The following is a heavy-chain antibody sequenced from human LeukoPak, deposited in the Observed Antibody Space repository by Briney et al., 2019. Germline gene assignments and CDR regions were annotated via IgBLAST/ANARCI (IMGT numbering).Heavy chain of an antibody. CDR2: ISGSGGST. J-gene: IGHJ5*02. CDR1: GFTFSSYA. D-gene: IGHD3-9*01. V-gene: IGHV3-23*01. CDR3: AKITWDYDILTGYYEGWFDP. Sequence: RGSLRLSCAASGFTFSSYAMSWVRQAPGKGLEWVSAISGSGGSTYYADSVKGRFTISRDNSKNTLYLQMNSLRAEDTAVYYCAKITWDYDILTGYYEGWFDPWGQGTLVTVSS.